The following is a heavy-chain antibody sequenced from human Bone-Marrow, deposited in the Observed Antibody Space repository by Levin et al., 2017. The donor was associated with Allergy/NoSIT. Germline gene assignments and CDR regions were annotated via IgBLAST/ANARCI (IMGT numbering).Heavy chain of an antibody. J-gene: IGHJ6*02. Sequence: ASVKVSCKASGYTFTSYDINWVRQATGQGLEWMGWMNPNSGNTGYAQKFQGRVTMTRNTSISTAYMELSSLRSEDTAVYYCARGLNTYYDLWSGYSGGPYDYYYYGMDVWGQGTTVTVSS. V-gene: IGHV1-8*01. D-gene: IGHD3-3*01. CDR3: ARGLNTYYDLWSGYSGGPYDYYYYGMDV. CDR2: MNPNSGNT. CDR1: GYTFTSYD.